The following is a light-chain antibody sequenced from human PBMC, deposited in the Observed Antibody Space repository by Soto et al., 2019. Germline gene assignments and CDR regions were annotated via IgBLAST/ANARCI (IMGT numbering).Light chain of an antibody. V-gene: IGLV2-14*01. Sequence: QSVLTQPASVSGAPGQSITISCTGTSSDVGGHNYVSWYQQHPGKVPKLMIYEVSNRPSGISTRFSGSKSGNTASLTISGLQAEDEADYYCSSYTSSHTYVFGSGTKLTVL. CDR3: SSYTSSHTYV. CDR2: EVS. J-gene: IGLJ1*01. CDR1: SSDVGGHNY.